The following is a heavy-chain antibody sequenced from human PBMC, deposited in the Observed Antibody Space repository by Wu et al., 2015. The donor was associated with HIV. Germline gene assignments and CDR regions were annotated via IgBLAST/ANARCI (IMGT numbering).Heavy chain of an antibody. CDR1: GYTFTSYY. CDR2: INPSGGST. V-gene: IGHV1-46*03. D-gene: IGHD2-2*01. Sequence: QVQLVQSGAEVKKPGASVKVSCKASGYTFTSYYMHWVRQAPGQGLEWMGIINPSGGSTSYAQKFQGRVTMTRDTSTSTVYMELSSLRSEDTAVYYCARDRLDCSSTSCYPYDAFDIWGQGTMVTVSS. J-gene: IGHJ3*02. CDR3: ARDRLDCSSTSCYPYDAFDI.